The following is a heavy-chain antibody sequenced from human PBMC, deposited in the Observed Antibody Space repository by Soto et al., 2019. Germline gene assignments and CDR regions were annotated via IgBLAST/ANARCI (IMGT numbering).Heavy chain of an antibody. J-gene: IGHJ4*02. CDR1: GGSFSGYY. CDR2: INHSGST. V-gene: IGHV4-34*01. CDR3: ARDRYRLRFLDRGDY. Sequence: SETLSLTCAVYGGSFSGYYWSWIRQPPGKGLEWIGEINHSGSTNYNPSLKSRVTISVDTSKNQFSLKLSSVTAADTAVYYCARDRYRLRFLDRGDYWGQGTLVTVSS. D-gene: IGHD3-3*01.